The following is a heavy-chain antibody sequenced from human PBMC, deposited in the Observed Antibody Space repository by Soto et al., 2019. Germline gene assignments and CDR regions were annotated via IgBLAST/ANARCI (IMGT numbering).Heavy chain of an antibody. CDR3: AKADSYDSSLDY. CDR2: ISWNSGSI. J-gene: IGHJ4*02. V-gene: IGHV3-9*01. CDR1: GFTFDDYA. Sequence: GGSLRLSCAASGFTFDDYAMHWVRQAPGKGLEWVSGISWNSGSIGYADSVKGRFTISRDNAKNSLYLQMNSLRAEDTALYYCAKADSYDSSLDYWGQGTLVTVSS. D-gene: IGHD3-22*01.